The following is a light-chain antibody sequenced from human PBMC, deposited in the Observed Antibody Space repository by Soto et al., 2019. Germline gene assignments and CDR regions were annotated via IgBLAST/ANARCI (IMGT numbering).Light chain of an antibody. CDR2: GAS. Sequence: EIVLTQSPGTLSLSPGERATLSCRASQSVSSSYLAWYQQKPGQAPRLLIYGASSRATGIPDRFSGSGSGTDFTLTISSLQPEDFATYFCQQAYSFPVTFGQGTRPEIK. CDR3: QQAYSFPVT. J-gene: IGKJ5*01. CDR1: QSVSSSY. V-gene: IGKV3-20*01.